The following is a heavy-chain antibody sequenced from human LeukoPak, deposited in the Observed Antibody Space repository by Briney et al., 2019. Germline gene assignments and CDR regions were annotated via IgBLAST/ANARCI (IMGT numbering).Heavy chain of an antibody. Sequence: GGSLRLSCLTSGFTFSTNAMSWVRQAPGKGLEWISGISGSGASTYYADSVTGRFTISRDNSRNTLFLEMNSLRAEDTAVYYCAKALTSGWYLDAFNIWGQGTMVTVSS. CDR2: ISGSGAST. D-gene: IGHD6-19*01. CDR3: AKALTSGWYLDAFNI. CDR1: GFTFSTNA. J-gene: IGHJ3*02. V-gene: IGHV3-23*01.